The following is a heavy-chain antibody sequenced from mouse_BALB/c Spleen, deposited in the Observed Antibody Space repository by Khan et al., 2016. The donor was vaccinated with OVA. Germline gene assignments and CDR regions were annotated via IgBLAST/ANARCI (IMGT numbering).Heavy chain of an antibody. CDR1: GYAFTNYL. CDR2: INPGSGGT. V-gene: IGHV1-54*01. Sequence: QVQLQQPGAELVRPGTSVKVSCKASGYAFTNYLIEWVKQRPGQGLEWIGVINPGSGGTNYNEKFKGKATLTADKSSSTAYMQLSSLTSDDSAVYFCAREEHYYGSSYLLDYWGQGTTLTVSS. CDR3: AREEHYYGSSYLLDY. J-gene: IGHJ2*01. D-gene: IGHD1-1*01.